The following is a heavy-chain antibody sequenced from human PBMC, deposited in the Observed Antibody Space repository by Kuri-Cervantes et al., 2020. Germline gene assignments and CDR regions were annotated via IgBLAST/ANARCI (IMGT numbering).Heavy chain of an antibody. V-gene: IGHV2-5*02. D-gene: IGHD2-21*01. CDR3: AHRHSAGAFDI. CDR1: GFSLSTSGVG. CDR2: IYWDDDK. J-gene: IGHJ3*02. Sequence: SGPTLVNPTQTLTLTCTFSGFSLSTSGVGVGWTRQPPGKALEWLALIYWDDDKRYSPSLKSRLTITKDTSKNQVVLTMTNMYPVDTATYYCAHRHSAGAFDIWGQGTMVTGSS.